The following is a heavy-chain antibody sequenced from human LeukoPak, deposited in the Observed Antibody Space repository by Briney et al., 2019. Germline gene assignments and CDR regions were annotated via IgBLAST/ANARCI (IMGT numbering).Heavy chain of an antibody. CDR1: GYTFTSYG. J-gene: IGHJ6*02. Sequence: SVKVSCTASGYTFTSYGISWVRQAPGQGLEWMGWISDYNGNTNYAQKLQGRVTMTTDTSTSTAYMELRSLRCDDKAVYYCGGSSDYYGMDVWGQGTMVTVSS. CDR2: ISDYNGNT. V-gene: IGHV1-18*01. D-gene: IGHD6-6*01. CDR3: GGSSDYYGMDV.